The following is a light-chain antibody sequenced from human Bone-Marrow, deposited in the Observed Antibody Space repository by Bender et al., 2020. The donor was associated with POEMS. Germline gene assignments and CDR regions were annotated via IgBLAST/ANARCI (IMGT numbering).Light chain of an antibody. Sequence: QSALTQPASVSGSPGQSITISCTKTSSDVGSYNRVSWYQQHPDKAPKLMIYEVNERPSGVPDRFSGSKSGNTASLTVSGLQAEDEADYYCSSAAGGNKFVFGGGTKLTVL. CDR3: SSAAGGNKFV. CDR1: SSDVGSYNR. V-gene: IGLV2-8*01. J-gene: IGLJ2*01. CDR2: EVN.